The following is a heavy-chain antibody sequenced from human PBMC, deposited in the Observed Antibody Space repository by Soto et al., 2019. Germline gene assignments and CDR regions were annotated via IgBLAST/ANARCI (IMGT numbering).Heavy chain of an antibody. CDR2: TYYRSKWYN. J-gene: IGHJ3*02. V-gene: IGHV6-1*01. D-gene: IGHD3-22*01. CDR1: GDSVSSNSAA. CDR3: ARELHYYDSSGYYSPDAFDI. Sequence: SQTLSLPCAISGDSVSSNSAAWNWIRQSPSRGLEWLGRTYYRSKWYNDYAVSVQSRITINPDTSKNQFSLQLNSVTPEDTAVYYWARELHYYDSSGYYSPDAFDIWGQGTMVTVSS.